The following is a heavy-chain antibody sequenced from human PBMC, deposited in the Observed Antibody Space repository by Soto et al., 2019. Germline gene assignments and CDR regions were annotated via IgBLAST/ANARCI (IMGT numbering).Heavy chain of an antibody. V-gene: IGHV3-7*02. Sequence: EVQLVESGGGLVQPGGSLRLSCAASGFAFSNFWMSWVRQVPGKGLQWVAIIQQDGSEKYYVDSVEGRFTISRDNTKNSLYLQMNSLRAEDTAVYYCAKVRRWEDYFDYWGQGTLVTVSS. D-gene: IGHD1-26*01. J-gene: IGHJ4*02. CDR3: AKVRRWEDYFDY. CDR2: IQQDGSEK. CDR1: GFAFSNFW.